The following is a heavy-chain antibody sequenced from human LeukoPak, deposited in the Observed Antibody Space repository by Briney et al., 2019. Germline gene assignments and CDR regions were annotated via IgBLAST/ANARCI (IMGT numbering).Heavy chain of an antibody. V-gene: IGHV3-30-3*01. J-gene: IGHJ4*02. D-gene: IGHD3-10*01. CDR2: PPSDLNVK. CDR1: GFTSRNYV. CDR3: AREGYYGSGSPPSLYFDY. Sequence: GGSLSPPCAPSGFTSRNYVTNWVRKAPGRGLGGGEVPPSDLNVKLYADSVRGRFTISRDNSRSTLYLQMNSLRPEDTAIYYCAREGYYGSGSPPSLYFDYWGQGTLVTVSS.